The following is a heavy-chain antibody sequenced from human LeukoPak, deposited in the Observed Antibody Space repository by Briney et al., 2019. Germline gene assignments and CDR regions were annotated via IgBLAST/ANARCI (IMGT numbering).Heavy chain of an antibody. CDR3: ARGRRYASRWDAFLY. CDR1: GGYFSGYY. J-gene: IGHJ3*01. V-gene: IGHV4-34*01. Sequence: ASETLSSTCAVYGGYFSGYYWSWIGQPPGKGLEWMGEINHSGSTNYNPSLKSRVTISVDTTKNQFTLKLSSVTAADTAVYYCARGRRYASRWDAFLYWGQGTLVTVSS. D-gene: IGHD3-16*01. CDR2: INHSGST.